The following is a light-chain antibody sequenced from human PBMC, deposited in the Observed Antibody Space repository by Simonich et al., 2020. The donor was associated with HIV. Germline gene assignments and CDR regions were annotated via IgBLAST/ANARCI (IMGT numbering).Light chain of an antibody. V-gene: IGLV7-43*01. CDR2: STT. J-gene: IGLJ3*02. CDR3: PLYYGGAWV. Sequence: QTVVTQEPSLTVSPGGTVTLTCASSTGAVTSGYYPNWIQQKPGQAPRTLIYSTTNKYSWTPGRFSGSLLGGKAALTLSGVQPEDEAEYYCPLYYGGAWVFGGGTKLTVL. CDR1: TGAVTSGYY.